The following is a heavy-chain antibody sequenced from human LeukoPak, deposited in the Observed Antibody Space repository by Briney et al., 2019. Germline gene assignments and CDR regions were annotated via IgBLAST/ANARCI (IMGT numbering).Heavy chain of an antibody. V-gene: IGHV1-3*01. CDR1: GYTFTNYA. CDR2: INAGNGNT. CDR3: ARGGGYSGYDATDY. Sequence: ASVNVSCKASGYTFTNYAIHWMRQAPGQRLEWMGWINAGNGNTKHSQKFQDRVTITRDTSASTAYMELSSLRSEDTAVYYCARGGGYSGYDATDYWGQGTLVTVSS. J-gene: IGHJ4*02. D-gene: IGHD5-12*01.